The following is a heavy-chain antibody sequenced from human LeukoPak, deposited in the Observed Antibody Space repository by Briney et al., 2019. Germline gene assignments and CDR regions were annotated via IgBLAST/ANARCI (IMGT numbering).Heavy chain of an antibody. CDR2: IYYTGST. D-gene: IGHD2-2*01. CDR1: GGSLSSYY. Sequence: SETLSLTCTVSGGSLSSYYWSWIRQPPGKGLEWIGNIYYTGSTNYNPSLKSRVTISVDKSKNQLSLKVSSVTAADTAVYYCARDGGGTSRPFDYWGPGTPVTVSS. J-gene: IGHJ4*02. V-gene: IGHV4-59*01. CDR3: ARDGGGTSRPFDY.